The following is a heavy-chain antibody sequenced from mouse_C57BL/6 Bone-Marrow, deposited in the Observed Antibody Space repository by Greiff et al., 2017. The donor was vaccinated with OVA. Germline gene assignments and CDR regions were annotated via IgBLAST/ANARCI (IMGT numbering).Heavy chain of an antibody. CDR2: IYPRSGNT. Sequence: QVHVKQSGAELARPGASVKLSCKASGYTFTSYGISWVKQRTGQGLEWIGEIYPRSGNTYYNEKFKGKATLTADKSSSTAYMELRSLTSEDSAVXFCAKRNYYGSRWYFDVWGTGTTVTVSS. D-gene: IGHD1-1*01. J-gene: IGHJ1*03. CDR1: GYTFTSYG. CDR3: AKRNYYGSRWYFDV. V-gene: IGHV1-81*01.